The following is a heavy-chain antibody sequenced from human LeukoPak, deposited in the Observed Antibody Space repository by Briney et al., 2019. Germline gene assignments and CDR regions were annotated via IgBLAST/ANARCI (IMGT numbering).Heavy chain of an antibody. CDR1: GGSISSSSYY. Sequence: SETLSLTCTVSGGSISSSSYYWGWIRQPPGKGLEWIGSIYYSGSTNYNPSLKSRVTISVDTSKNQFSLKLSSVTAADTAVYYCARDGGYSSYFDYWGQGTLVTVSS. CDR3: ARDGGYSSYFDY. J-gene: IGHJ4*02. V-gene: IGHV4-39*07. D-gene: IGHD4-11*01. CDR2: IYYSGST.